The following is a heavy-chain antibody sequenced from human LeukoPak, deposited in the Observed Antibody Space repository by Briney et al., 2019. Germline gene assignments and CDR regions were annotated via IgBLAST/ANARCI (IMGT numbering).Heavy chain of an antibody. D-gene: IGHD1-26*01. V-gene: IGHV3-13*01. J-gene: IGHJ4*02. CDR3: ARQMTPHGNFDY. CDR2: VGIAGDT. Sequence: GGSLRLSCAASGFTLSNHAMHWFRRATGKGLEWVSAVGIAGDTFYPGSVKGRFTISRENAKNSLYLQMNSLRAEDTAVYYCARQMTPHGNFDYWGQGTLVTVSS. CDR1: GFTLSNHA.